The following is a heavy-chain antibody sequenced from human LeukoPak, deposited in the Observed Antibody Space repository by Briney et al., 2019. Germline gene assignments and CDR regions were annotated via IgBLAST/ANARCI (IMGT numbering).Heavy chain of an antibody. CDR3: ATITYRSRRWVLDS. V-gene: IGHV4-59*01. Sequence: PSETLSLTCTVSGDSIGSYYYSWIRQPPGKGLEWISFIYYSGSTNYNPSLKSRGTISIDTSKKQFSLKLSSVTAADTAVYYCATITYRSRRWVLDSWGQGTLVTVSS. J-gene: IGHJ4*02. D-gene: IGHD6-13*01. CDR1: GDSIGSYY. CDR2: IYYSGST.